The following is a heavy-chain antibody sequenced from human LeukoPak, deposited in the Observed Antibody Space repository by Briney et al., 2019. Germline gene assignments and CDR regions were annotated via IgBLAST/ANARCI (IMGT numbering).Heavy chain of an antibody. CDR2: ISYDGSYP. CDR3: AAYYDSNGYYFGMGFDP. D-gene: IGHD3-22*01. J-gene: IGHJ5*02. V-gene: IGHV3-30*03. CDR1: GFTFSRYW. Sequence: GGSLRLSRVGSGFTFSRYWLNWVRQAPGKGPEWLSLISYDGSYPNYADSVKGRSTISRDKSTNTVYFQLNSLRPEDTAIYYCAAYYDSNGYYFGMGFDPWGQGTLVTVSS.